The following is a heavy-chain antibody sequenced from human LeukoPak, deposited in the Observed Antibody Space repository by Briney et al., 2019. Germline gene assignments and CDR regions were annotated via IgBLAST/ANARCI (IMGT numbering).Heavy chain of an antibody. Sequence: ASVKVSCTASGYTFTSYGISWVRQAPGQGLEWMGWISAYNGNTNYAQKLQGRVTMTTDTSTSTAYMELRSLTSDDTAVYYCARDGSIVVVPAAMMYHYYGMDVWGQGTTVTVSS. CDR2: ISAYNGNT. D-gene: IGHD2-2*01. V-gene: IGHV1-18*01. CDR1: GYTFTSYG. J-gene: IGHJ6*02. CDR3: ARDGSIVVVPAAMMYHYYGMDV.